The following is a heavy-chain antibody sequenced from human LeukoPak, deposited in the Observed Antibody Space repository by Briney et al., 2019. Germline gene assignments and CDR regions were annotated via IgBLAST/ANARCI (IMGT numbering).Heavy chain of an antibody. CDR2: ISSSSSYI. CDR1: GFTFSSYS. Sequence: PGGSLRLSCAASGFTFSSYSMNWVRQAPGKGLEWVSSISSSSSYIYYADSVKGRFTISRDNAKNSLYLQMNSLRAEDTAVYYCARDPVGVRGVISGSLFDYWGQGTLVTVSS. V-gene: IGHV3-21*01. J-gene: IGHJ4*02. D-gene: IGHD3-10*01. CDR3: ARDPVGVRGVISGSLFDY.